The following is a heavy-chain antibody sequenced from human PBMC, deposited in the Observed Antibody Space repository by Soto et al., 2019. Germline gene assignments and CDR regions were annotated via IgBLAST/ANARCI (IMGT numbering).Heavy chain of an antibody. J-gene: IGHJ4*02. Sequence: QLGGSLRLSCAASGFTFDDYAMHWVRQAPGKGLEWVSGISWNSGSIGYADSVKGRFTISRDNAKNSLYLQMNSLRAEDTALYYCAKAKHGSGSYPDPFDYWGQGTLVTVSS. CDR3: AKAKHGSGSYPDPFDY. CDR1: GFTFDDYA. CDR2: ISWNSGSI. V-gene: IGHV3-9*01. D-gene: IGHD3-10*01.